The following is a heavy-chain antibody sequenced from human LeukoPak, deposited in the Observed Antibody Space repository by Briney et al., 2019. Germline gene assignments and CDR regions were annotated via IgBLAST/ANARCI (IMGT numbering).Heavy chain of an antibody. Sequence: GGSLRLSCAASGFTFSSYAMSWVRQAPGKGLEWVSGINWNGGSTGYADSVKGRFTISRDNAKNSLYLQMNSLRAEDTALYHCARGGLPLWNYGGWYYMDVWGKGTTVTVSS. J-gene: IGHJ6*03. CDR3: ARGGLPLWNYGGWYYMDV. D-gene: IGHD1-7*01. CDR1: GFTFSSYA. V-gene: IGHV3-20*01. CDR2: INWNGGST.